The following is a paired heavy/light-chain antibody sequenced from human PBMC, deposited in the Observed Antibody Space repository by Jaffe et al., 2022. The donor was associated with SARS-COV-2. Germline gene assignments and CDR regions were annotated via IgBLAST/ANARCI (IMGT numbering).Light chain of an antibody. CDR2: AAS. CDR1: QSVSSSY. J-gene: IGKJ3*01. Sequence: EIVLTQSPGTLSLSPGERATLSCRASQSVSSSYLAWYQQKPGQAPRLLIYAASSRATGIPDRFSGSGSGTDFTLTISRLEPEDFAVYYCQHYGGSPFTFGPGTKVDIK. CDR3: QHYGGSPFT. V-gene: IGKV3-20*01.
Heavy chain of an antibody. J-gene: IGHJ4*02. CDR2: ISGSGVST. V-gene: IGHV3-23*04. D-gene: IGHD3-16*02. Sequence: EVQLVESGGGLVQPGGSLRLSCAASGFTFNSFAMSWVRQAPGKGLERVSVISGSGVSTYYADSVQGRFSISRDNSKDTLYLQMNSLGADDTAVYFCARGGSIWGSYGSFDYWGQGTLVTVSS. CDR3: ARGGSIWGSYGSFDY. CDR1: GFTFNSFA.